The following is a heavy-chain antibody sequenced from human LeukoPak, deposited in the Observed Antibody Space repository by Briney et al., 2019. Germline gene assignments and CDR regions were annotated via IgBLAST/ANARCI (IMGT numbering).Heavy chain of an antibody. D-gene: IGHD6-19*01. CDR3: AKDMGSSGWYFFDY. J-gene: IGHJ4*02. CDR2: ISWNSGSI. V-gene: IGHV3-9*01. CDR1: GFTFDDYA. Sequence: GRSLRLSCAASGFTFDDYAMHWVRQAPGKGLEWVSGISWNSGSIGYADSVKGRFTISRDNAKNSLYLQMNSLRAEDTALYYCAKDMGSSGWYFFDYWGQGTLVTVSS.